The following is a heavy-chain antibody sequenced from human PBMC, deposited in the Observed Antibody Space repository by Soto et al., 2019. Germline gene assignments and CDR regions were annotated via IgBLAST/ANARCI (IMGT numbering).Heavy chain of an antibody. J-gene: IGHJ4*02. V-gene: IGHV1-69*01. CDR1: GGSFSNYA. CDR2: ITPMFGIA. CDR3: ESDRHHSGFED. Sequence: QVHLVQSGAEVKKPGSSVRVSCKASGGSFSNYAVTWVRQAPGQRLEWMGGITPMFGIANYAQKFQGRVTLTADESTGTAYMELSSLRSDDTATYYCESDRHHSGFEDWGQGTLVTVSS.